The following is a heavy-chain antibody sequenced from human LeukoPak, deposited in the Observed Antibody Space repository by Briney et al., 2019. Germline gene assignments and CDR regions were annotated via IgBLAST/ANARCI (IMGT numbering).Heavy chain of an antibody. CDR3: ARSPAVRGYYDSSGYADY. D-gene: IGHD3-22*01. J-gene: IGHJ4*02. Sequence: GGSLRLSCAASGFTVSSNYMSWVRQAPGKGLEWVSVIYSGGSTYYADSVKGRFTISRDNSKNTLSLQMNSLRAEDTAVYYCARSPAVRGYYDSSGYADYWGQGTLVTVSS. CDR2: IYSGGST. CDR1: GFTVSSNY. V-gene: IGHV3-66*01.